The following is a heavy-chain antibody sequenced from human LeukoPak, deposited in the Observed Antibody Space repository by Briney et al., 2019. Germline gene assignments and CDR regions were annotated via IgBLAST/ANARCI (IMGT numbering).Heavy chain of an antibody. J-gene: IGHJ4*02. D-gene: IGHD3-3*01. CDR1: GGSVTSTNW. V-gene: IGHV4-4*02. CDR2: VHLDGRT. Sequence: PSETLSLTCGVSGGSVTSTNWWTWVRQPPGKGLGWIGEVHLDGRTNYNPSLKSRLTMSVDLSENHISLKLTSVTAADTAVYYCAREGGFYRPLDYSGQETLVTVSS. CDR3: AREGGFYRPLDY.